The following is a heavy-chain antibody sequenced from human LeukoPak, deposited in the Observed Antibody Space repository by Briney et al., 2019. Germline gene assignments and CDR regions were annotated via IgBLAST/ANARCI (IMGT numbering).Heavy chain of an antibody. CDR1: GGSISSGGYS. Sequence: SQTLSLTCAVSGGSISSGGYSWSWIRQPPGKGLEWIGYIYHSGSTYYNPSLESRVTISVDRSKNQFSLKLSSVTAADTAVYYCARDLMARYCSGGSCPIGWFDPWGQGTLVTVSS. V-gene: IGHV4-30-2*01. D-gene: IGHD2-15*01. J-gene: IGHJ5*02. CDR2: IYHSGST. CDR3: ARDLMARYCSGGSCPIGWFDP.